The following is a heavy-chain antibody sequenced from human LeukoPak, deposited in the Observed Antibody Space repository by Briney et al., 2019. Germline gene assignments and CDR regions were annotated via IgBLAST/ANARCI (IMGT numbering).Heavy chain of an antibody. CDR3: AGGVSGLDLTTRAGAGKYVFDF. Sequence: GESLRLSCAASGIPFSDYAMHWVRQAPGKGLECVADIGYGGPAKFYASSVKGRFTISRDNSKNTLYLQMDSLRAEDIAVYYCAGGVSGLDLTTRAGAGKYVFDFWGRGTMVTVSS. D-gene: IGHD1-1*01. V-gene: IGHV3-64*01. CDR2: IGYGGPAK. CDR1: GIPFSDYA. J-gene: IGHJ3*01.